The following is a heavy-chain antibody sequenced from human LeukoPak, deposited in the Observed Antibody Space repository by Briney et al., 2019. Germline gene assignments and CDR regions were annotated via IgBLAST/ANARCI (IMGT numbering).Heavy chain of an antibody. V-gene: IGHV1-24*01. CDR2: FDPEDGGT. D-gene: IGHD3-22*01. Sequence: ASVKVSCKVSGYTLTELSMHWVRQAPGKGLEWMGGFDPEDGGTIYAQKFQGRVTMTEDTSTDTAYMELSSLRSEDTAVYYCATDRITMIVVGLQHWGQGTLVTVSS. CDR3: ATDRITMIVVGLQH. J-gene: IGHJ1*01. CDR1: GYTLTELS.